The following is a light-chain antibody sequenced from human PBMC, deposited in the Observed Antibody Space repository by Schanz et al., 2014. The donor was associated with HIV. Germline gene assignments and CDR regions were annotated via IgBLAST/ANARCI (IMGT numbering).Light chain of an antibody. CDR3: QQSYSAPFT. V-gene: IGKV3-20*01. J-gene: IGKJ3*01. CDR1: QSVSSSY. Sequence: EIVLTQSPGTLSLSPGERATLSCRASQSVSSSYLAWYQQKPGQAPRLLIYGASSRATGIPDRFSGSGSGTDFTLTISRLEPEDFATYYCQQSYSAPFTFGPGTKVDFK. CDR2: GAS.